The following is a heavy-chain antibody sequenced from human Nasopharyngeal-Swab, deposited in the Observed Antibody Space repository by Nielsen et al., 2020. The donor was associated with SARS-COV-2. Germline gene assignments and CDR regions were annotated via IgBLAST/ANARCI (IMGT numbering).Heavy chain of an antibody. V-gene: IGHV4-34*01. D-gene: IGHD3-3*01. J-gene: IGHJ4*02. CDR1: GGSFSGYY. Sequence: SETLSLTCAVYGGSFSGYYWSWIRQPPGKGLEWSGEIHHSGSTDYNPSLNSRVTISVDTSKNQFSLQLSSVTAADTALFSFARGPVGYDFWSGYYCGFDYWAQGTRVTVSS. CDR3: ARGPVGYDFWSGYYCGFDY. CDR2: IHHSGST.